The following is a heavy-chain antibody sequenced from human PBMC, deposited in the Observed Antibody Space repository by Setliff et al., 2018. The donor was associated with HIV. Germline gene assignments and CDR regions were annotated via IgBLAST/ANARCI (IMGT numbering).Heavy chain of an antibody. D-gene: IGHD3-10*01. Sequence: SETLSLTCTVSGGSLSRGSYYWSWIRQPAGKGLEWIGHIYTSGSTNYNPSLNSRVTISVDTSKNQFSLKLSSVTAADTAVYSWARAGLGVRGGTSHYFDYWGQGTLVTVSS. J-gene: IGHJ4*02. CDR1: GGSLSRGSYY. V-gene: IGHV4-61*09. CDR2: IYTSGST. CDR3: ARAGLGVRGGTSHYFDY.